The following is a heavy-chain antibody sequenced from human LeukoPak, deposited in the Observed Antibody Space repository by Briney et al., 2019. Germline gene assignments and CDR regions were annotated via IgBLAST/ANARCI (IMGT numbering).Heavy chain of an antibody. D-gene: IGHD2-2*01. J-gene: IGHJ4*02. CDR2: INQGGSEK. Sequence: GGSLRLSCAASEFIFSDYWMSWVRRGPGEGPEWVANINQGGSEKYYVDSVKGRFTISRDNAKNSLDLQMNSLRVEDTAIYYCARLVVPPGNRGWYYEHWGQATLVTVSS. V-gene: IGHV3-7*03. CDR1: EFIFSDYW. CDR3: ARLVVPPGNRGWYYEH.